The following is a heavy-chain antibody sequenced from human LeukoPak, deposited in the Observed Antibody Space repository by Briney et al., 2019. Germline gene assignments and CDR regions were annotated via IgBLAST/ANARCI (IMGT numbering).Heavy chain of an antibody. D-gene: IGHD1-1*01. CDR2: ISSSSTYI. CDR1: GFTFSSYS. V-gene: IGHV3-21*01. CDR3: ARDHEQVVQLDAFDI. J-gene: IGHJ3*02. Sequence: GGSLRLSCAASGFTFSSYSMNWVRQAPEKGLEWVSSISSSSTYIYYADSVKGRFTISRDDAKNSLYLQMNSLRAEDTAVYYCARDHEQVVQLDAFDIWGQGTMVTVSS.